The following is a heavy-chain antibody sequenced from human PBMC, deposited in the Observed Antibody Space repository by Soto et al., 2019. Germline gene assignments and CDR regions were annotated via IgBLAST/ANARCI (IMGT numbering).Heavy chain of an antibody. J-gene: IGHJ4*02. D-gene: IGHD3-16*01. CDR2: IYYSGST. Sequence: SETLSLTCTVSGGSIGSYYWSWIRQPPGKGLEWIGYIYYSGSTNYNPSLKSRVTISVDTSKNQFSLKLSSVTAADTAVYYCVRCSYDYIWGSCDFDYWGQRTLVTVSS. CDR3: VRCSYDYIWGSCDFDY. V-gene: IGHV4-59*01. CDR1: GGSIGSYY.